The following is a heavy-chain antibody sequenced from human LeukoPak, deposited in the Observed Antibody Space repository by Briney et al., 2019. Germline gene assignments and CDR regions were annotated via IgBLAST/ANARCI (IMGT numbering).Heavy chain of an antibody. V-gene: IGHV4-34*01. J-gene: IGHJ5*02. D-gene: IGHD1-1*01. CDR3: ARRKMQQLVGRDNWFDP. CDR2: IHHSGST. CDR1: GASFSGYH. Sequence: PSETLSLTCAVYGASFSGYHWSWIRQPPGKGLEWIGEIHHSGSTYYNPSPKSRVTISVDTSKNQFSLRLSSVTAADTAVYYCARRKMQQLVGRDNWFDPWGQGTLVTVSS.